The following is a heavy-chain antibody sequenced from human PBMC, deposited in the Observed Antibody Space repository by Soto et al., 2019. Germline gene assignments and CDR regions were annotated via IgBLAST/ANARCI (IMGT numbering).Heavy chain of an antibody. CDR1: GFTFSSYA. D-gene: IGHD2-2*01. Sequence: GGSLRLSCAASGFTFSSYAMSWVRQAPGKGLEWVSAISGSGGSTYYADSVKGRFTISRDNSKNTLYLQMNSLRAEDTAVYYCAKDSSGYCSSTSCSQYGMDVWGQGTTVTVSS. V-gene: IGHV3-23*01. J-gene: IGHJ6*02. CDR2: ISGSGGST. CDR3: AKDSSGYCSSTSCSQYGMDV.